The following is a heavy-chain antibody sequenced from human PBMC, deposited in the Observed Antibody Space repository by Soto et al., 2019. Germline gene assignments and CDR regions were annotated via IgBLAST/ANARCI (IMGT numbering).Heavy chain of an antibody. Sequence: GGSLRLSCAASGFTFSNAWMSWVRQAPGKGLEWVGRIKSKTDGGTTDYAAPVKGRFTISRDDSKNTLYLQMNSLKTEDTAVYYCTSRGDLVDTARVDYWGQGTLVTVSS. CDR3: TSRGDLVDTARVDY. J-gene: IGHJ4*02. V-gene: IGHV3-15*01. CDR1: GFTFSNAW. D-gene: IGHD5-18*01. CDR2: IKSKTDGGTT.